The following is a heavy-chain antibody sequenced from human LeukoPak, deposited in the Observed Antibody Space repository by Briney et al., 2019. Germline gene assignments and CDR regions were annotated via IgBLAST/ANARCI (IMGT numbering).Heavy chain of an antibody. CDR1: GFTFSSWG. Sequence: GGSLRLSCAASGFTFSSWGMHWVRQAPGKGLEWVAVIWYDGTNKYYADSEKGRFTISRDNSKNTLYLQMNSLRAEDTAVYYCAKDVTTGTLALDYWGQGTLVTVSS. J-gene: IGHJ4*02. CDR3: AKDVTTGTLALDY. CDR2: IWYDGTNK. V-gene: IGHV3-33*06. D-gene: IGHD1-1*01.